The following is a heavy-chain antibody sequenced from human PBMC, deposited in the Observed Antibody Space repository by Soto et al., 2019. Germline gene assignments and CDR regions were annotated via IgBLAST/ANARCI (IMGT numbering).Heavy chain of an antibody. CDR3: ARGATPIDY. CDR1: GYTFTNFG. D-gene: IGHD2-15*01. Sequence: QVQLVQSGAEVKKPGASVKVSCKASGYTFTNFGISWVRQAPGQGLEWMGWISAYNGNTNYAQNFQGRVTMTTDTSTSTPYMELRRLRSDDTAVYYYARGATPIDYWGQGTLVTVST. CDR2: ISAYNGNT. J-gene: IGHJ4*02. V-gene: IGHV1-18*01.